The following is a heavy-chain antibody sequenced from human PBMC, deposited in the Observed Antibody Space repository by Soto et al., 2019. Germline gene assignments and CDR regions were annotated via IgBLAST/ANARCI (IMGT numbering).Heavy chain of an antibody. J-gene: IGHJ4*01. Sequence: SETLSLTCTVSGGSISSISYYWGWIRQPPGKGLEWIGSIYYSGSTYYNPSLKSRVTISVDTSKNQFSLKLSSVTAADTAVYYCARSGYSSSDFDYWGQGTLVTVSS. D-gene: IGHD6-13*01. CDR1: GGSISSISYY. V-gene: IGHV4-39*07. CDR2: IYYSGST. CDR3: ARSGYSSSDFDY.